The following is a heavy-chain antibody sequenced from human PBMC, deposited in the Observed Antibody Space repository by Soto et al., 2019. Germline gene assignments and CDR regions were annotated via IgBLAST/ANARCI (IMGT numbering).Heavy chain of an antibody. D-gene: IGHD1-26*01. CDR3: ARALPAYYYGMDV. CDR2: IWYDGSNK. Sequence: PGGSLRLSCAASGFTFSSYGMHWGRQAPGKGLEWVAVIWYDGSNKYYADSVKGRFTISRDNSKNTLYLQMNSLRAEDTAVYYCARALPAYYYGMDVWGQGTTVTVSS. V-gene: IGHV3-33*01. J-gene: IGHJ6*02. CDR1: GFTFSSYG.